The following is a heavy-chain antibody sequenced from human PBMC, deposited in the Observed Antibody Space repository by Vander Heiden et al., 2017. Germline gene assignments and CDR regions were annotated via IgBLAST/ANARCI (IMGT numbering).Heavy chain of an antibody. Sequence: QLQLQESGPGLVKPSETLSLTCTVPGGSISSSSYYWGWIRQPPGKGLEWIGSIYYSGSTYYNPSLKSRVTISLDTSKNQFSLKLSSVTAADTAVYYCARSGSGIHDYWGQGTLVTVSS. CDR3: ARSGSGIHDY. V-gene: IGHV4-39*01. CDR1: GGSISSSSYY. CDR2: IYYSGST. J-gene: IGHJ4*02. D-gene: IGHD3-10*01.